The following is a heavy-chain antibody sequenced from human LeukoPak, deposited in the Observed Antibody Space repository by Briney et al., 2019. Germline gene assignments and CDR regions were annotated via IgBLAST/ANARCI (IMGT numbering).Heavy chain of an antibody. V-gene: IGHV1-69*05. CDR3: TRGDDFLAAYNYMDV. CDR1: GGTIRGFV. J-gene: IGHJ6*03. Sequence: SVKVSCKPSGGTIRGFVINWVRQAPGEGLEWMGRINTLSGTTNYTQKFQGRVTMTTDESTTTVFMELSRLTSEDTAVYYCTRGDDFLAAYNYMDVWGKGSSVIVSS. CDR2: INTLSGTT. D-gene: IGHD3-9*01.